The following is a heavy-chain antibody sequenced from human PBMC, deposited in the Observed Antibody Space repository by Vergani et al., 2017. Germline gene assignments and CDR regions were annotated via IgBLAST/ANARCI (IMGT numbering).Heavy chain of an antibody. CDR3: ARGRVLTGGSDY. J-gene: IGHJ4*02. CDR1: GFTFSSYA. D-gene: IGHD4/OR15-4a*01. V-gene: IGHV3-30-3*01. Sequence: QVQLVESGGGVVQPGRSLRLSCAASGFTFSSYAMHWVRQAPGKGLEWVAVISYDGSNKYYADSVKGRFTISRDNSKNTLYLQMNSLRAEDTAVYYCARGRVLTGGSDYWGQGTLVTVSS. CDR2: ISYDGSNK.